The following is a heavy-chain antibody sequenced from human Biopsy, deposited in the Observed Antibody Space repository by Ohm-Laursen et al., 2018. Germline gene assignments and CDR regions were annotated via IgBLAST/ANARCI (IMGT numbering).Heavy chain of an antibody. CDR3: ARGMRSSGWPYFDS. D-gene: IGHD6-19*01. CDR1: GDSISSYY. CDR2: VYYTGST. J-gene: IGHJ4*02. Sequence: SDTLSLTCSVSGDSISSYYWSWIRQPPGKGLRGIGYVYYTGSTDYNPSLQSRVTISVDTSKNHFSLRLRSVTPADTAIYYCARGMRSSGWPYFDSWGQGTLVTVSS. V-gene: IGHV4-59*07.